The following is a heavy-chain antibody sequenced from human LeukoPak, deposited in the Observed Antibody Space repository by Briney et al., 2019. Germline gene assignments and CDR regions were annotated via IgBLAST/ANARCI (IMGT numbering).Heavy chain of an antibody. D-gene: IGHD6-19*01. CDR3: ARDRSEQWLVHAFDI. CDR1: GFTFSNYG. CDR2: ISSSSSNI. Sequence: GGSLRLSCAASGFTFSNYGMNWVRQAPAKGVEWVSYISSSSSNIYNADSVKGRFTISRDNAKNSLYLQLNSLRDEDTAVYYCARDRSEQWLVHAFDIWGQGTMVTVSS. V-gene: IGHV3-48*02. J-gene: IGHJ3*02.